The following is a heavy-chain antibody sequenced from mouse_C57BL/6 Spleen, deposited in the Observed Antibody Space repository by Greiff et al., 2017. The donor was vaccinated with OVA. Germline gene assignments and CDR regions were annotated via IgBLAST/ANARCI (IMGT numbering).Heavy chain of an antibody. J-gene: IGHJ4*01. CDR1: GYTFTSYW. CDR2: INPSNGGT. V-gene: IGHV1-53*01. D-gene: IGHD1-1*01. Sequence: VQLQQPGTELVKPGASVKLSCKASGYTFTSYWMHWVKQRPGQGLEWIGNINPSNGGTNYNEKFKSKATLTVDKSSSTAYMQLSSLTSEDSAVYYCARWGIYYYGSRDYAMDYWGQGTSVTVSS. CDR3: ARWGIYYYGSRDYAMDY.